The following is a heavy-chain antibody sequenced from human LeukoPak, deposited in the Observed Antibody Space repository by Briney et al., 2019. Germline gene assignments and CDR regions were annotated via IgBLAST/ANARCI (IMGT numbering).Heavy chain of an antibody. D-gene: IGHD6-13*01. CDR3: ARGGGKRQQLVPLDY. J-gene: IGHJ4*02. Sequence: PGGSLRLSCAASGFTFSSYSMNWVRQAPGKGLEWVSSISSSSSYIYYADSVKGRFTVSRDNAKNSLYLQMNSLRAEDTAVYYCARGGGKRQQLVPLDYWGQGTLVTVSS. V-gene: IGHV3-21*01. CDR2: ISSSSSYI. CDR1: GFTFSSYS.